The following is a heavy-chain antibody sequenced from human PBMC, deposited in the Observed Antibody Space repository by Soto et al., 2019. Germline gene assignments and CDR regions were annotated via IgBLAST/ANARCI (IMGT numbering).Heavy chain of an antibody. D-gene: IGHD5-18*01. Sequence: KSSETLSLTCTVSGGYISNGGYYWNWLRQHPGKGLEWIGYIYYSGSTSYNPSLKSRVTMSVDTYKNQFSLKLSSVTAADTAVYYCAKGENWGYSHDAFDIWGQGTMVTVSS. CDR1: GGYISNGGYY. V-gene: IGHV4-31*03. CDR2: IYYSGST. J-gene: IGHJ3*02. CDR3: AKGENWGYSHDAFDI.